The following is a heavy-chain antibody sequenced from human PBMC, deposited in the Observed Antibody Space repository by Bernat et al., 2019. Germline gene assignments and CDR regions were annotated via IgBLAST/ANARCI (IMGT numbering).Heavy chain of an antibody. J-gene: IGHJ5*02. CDR1: SGSISSYY. Sequence: QVQLQESGPGLVKPSETLSLTCTVSSGSISSYYWSWIRQPPGKGLEWIGYIYYSGSTNYNPSLKSRVTISVDTSKNQFSLKLSSVTAADTAVYYCARFLDWFDPWGQGTLVTVSS. CDR2: IYYSGST. CDR3: ARFLDWFDP. V-gene: IGHV4-59*01.